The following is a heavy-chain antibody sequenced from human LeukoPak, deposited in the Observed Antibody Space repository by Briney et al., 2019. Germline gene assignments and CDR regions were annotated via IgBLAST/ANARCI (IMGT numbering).Heavy chain of an antibody. V-gene: IGHV1-2*02. CDR2: IHPGRGDT. CDR1: GYTFTDHY. Sequence: ASVKVSCKALGYTFTDHYFHWLRQAPGQGIEWMGCIHPGRGDTNIAQKFQGRVSLTRDMSISTAYMELSRLTSDDTAVYYCARDHNWGPDYWGQGTLVSVSS. D-gene: IGHD7-27*01. CDR3: ARDHNWGPDY. J-gene: IGHJ4*02.